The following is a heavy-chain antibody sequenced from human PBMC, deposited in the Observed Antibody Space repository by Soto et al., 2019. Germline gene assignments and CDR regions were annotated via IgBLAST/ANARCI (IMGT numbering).Heavy chain of an antibody. Sequence: GGSLRLSCAASGFSFGIYALSWVRHAPGKGLEWVSTISGSDGKTFYADSVKGRFSISRDTSQSTLYLQMDSLRADDTAMYYCARWSYLDYWGQGTRVTVS. D-gene: IGHD3-3*01. V-gene: IGHV3-23*01. J-gene: IGHJ4*02. CDR1: GFSFGIYA. CDR2: ISGSDGKT. CDR3: ARWSYLDY.